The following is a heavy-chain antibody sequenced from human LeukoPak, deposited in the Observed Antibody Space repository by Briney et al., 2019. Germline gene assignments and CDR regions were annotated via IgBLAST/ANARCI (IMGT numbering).Heavy chain of an antibody. CDR2: IYTSGST. CDR1: GGSISSGSYY. D-gene: IGHD4-23*01. CDR3: ARSPKRSHDYGGNDDAFDI. Sequence: SETLSLTCTVSGGSISSGSYYWSWIRQPAGKGLEWIGRIYTSGSTNYNPSLKSRVTISVDTSKNQFSLKLSSVTAADTAVYYCARSPKRSHDYGGNDDAFDIWGQGTMVTVSS. J-gene: IGHJ3*02. V-gene: IGHV4-61*02.